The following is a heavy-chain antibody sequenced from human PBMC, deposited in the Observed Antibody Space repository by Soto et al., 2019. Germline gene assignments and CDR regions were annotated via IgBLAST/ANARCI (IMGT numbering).Heavy chain of an antibody. D-gene: IGHD6-13*01. CDR3: ASVGRIAAAGTGWFDP. CDR2: IIPIFGTA. CDR1: GGTFSSYA. V-gene: IGHV1-69*12. J-gene: IGHJ5*02. Sequence: QVQLVQSGAEVKKPGSSVKVSCKASGGTFSSYAISWVRQAPGQGLEWMGVIIPIFGTANYAQKFQGRVTITADESTSTAYMELSSLRSEDTAVYYCASVGRIAAAGTGWFDPWGQGTLVTVSS.